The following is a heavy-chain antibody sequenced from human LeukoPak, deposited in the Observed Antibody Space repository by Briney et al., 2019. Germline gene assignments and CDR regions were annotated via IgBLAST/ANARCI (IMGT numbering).Heavy chain of an antibody. CDR1: GGSFSGYY. CDR2: INHSGST. J-gene: IGHJ4*02. D-gene: IGHD5-24*01. CDR3: ARGRGYNSLDY. V-gene: IGHV4-34*01. Sequence: SETLSLTCAVYGGSFSGYYWSWIRQPPGKGLEWIGEINHSGSTNYNPSLKSRVTISVDTSKNQFSLKLSSVTAADTAVYYCARGRGYNSLDYWGQGTLVTVSS.